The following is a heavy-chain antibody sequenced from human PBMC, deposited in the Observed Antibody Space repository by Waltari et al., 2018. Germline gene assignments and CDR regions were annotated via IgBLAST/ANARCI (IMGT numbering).Heavy chain of an antibody. D-gene: IGHD3-3*01. V-gene: IGHV3-74*01. CDR3: VREGVGSAFDI. CDR2: INMDGSTT. Sequence: VQLVESGGGLVQSGGSLRLACAAPGFTLSSSWIHWVRHAPGTGLVWVSRINMDGSTTNYADSVRGRFTISRDNAENTLYLQMNSLRAEDTAVYFCVREGVGSAFDIWGQGTMVTVSS. CDR1: GFTLSSSW. J-gene: IGHJ3*02.